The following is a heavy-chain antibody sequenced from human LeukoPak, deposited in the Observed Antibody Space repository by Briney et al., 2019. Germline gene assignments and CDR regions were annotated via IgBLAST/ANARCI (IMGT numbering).Heavy chain of an antibody. CDR3: ARGPAHYDFWSGYYTNLYYYYMDV. Sequence: ATVKVSCKASGYTFTNYDINWVRQATGQGLEWVGWISAYNGNTNYAQKLQGRVTMTTDTSTSTAYMELRSLRSDDTAVYYCARGPAHYDFWSGYYTNLYYYYMDVWGKGTTVTVSS. V-gene: IGHV1-18*01. J-gene: IGHJ6*03. CDR2: ISAYNGNT. CDR1: GYTFTNYD. D-gene: IGHD3-3*01.